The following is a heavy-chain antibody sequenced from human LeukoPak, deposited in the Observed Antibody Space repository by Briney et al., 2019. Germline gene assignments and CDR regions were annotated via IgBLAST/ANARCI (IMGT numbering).Heavy chain of an antibody. Sequence: SETPSLTCAVSGYSISSGYYWGWIRQPPGKGLEWIGSIYHSGSTYYNPSLKSRVTISVDTSKNQFSLKLSSVTAADTAVYYCARHFPANGAFDIWGQGTMVTVSS. J-gene: IGHJ3*02. D-gene: IGHD2-2*01. CDR1: GYSISSGYY. V-gene: IGHV4-38-2*01. CDR3: ARHFPANGAFDI. CDR2: IYHSGST.